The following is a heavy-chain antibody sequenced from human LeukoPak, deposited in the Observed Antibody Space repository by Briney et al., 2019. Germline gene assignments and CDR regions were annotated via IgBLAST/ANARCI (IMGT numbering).Heavy chain of an antibody. D-gene: IGHD2-2*02. Sequence: PGGSLRLSCAASGFTFSSYGMHWVRQAPGKGLEWVAFIRYDGSNKYYADSVKGRFTISRDNSKNTLYLQMNSLRAEDTAVYYCAKAQPTTAIPGRLDYWGQGTLVTVSS. V-gene: IGHV3-30*02. J-gene: IGHJ4*02. CDR1: GFTFSSYG. CDR3: AKAQPTTAIPGRLDY. CDR2: IRYDGSNK.